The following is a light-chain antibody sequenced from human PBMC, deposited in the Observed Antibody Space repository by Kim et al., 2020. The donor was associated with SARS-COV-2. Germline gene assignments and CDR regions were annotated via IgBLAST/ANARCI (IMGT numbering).Light chain of an antibody. V-gene: IGKV2-28*01. CDR1: LSFLHFNVYFY. CDR2: LVC. Sequence: PVSISYRSSLSFLHFNVYFYLVWYLHMAGQSPQLLIYLVCIRASGVPDMFSGSGSGIDFTLKISRVEAEDVWVYYCMQALQFLITFGQGTRLVIK. J-gene: IGKJ5*01. CDR3: MQALQFLIT.